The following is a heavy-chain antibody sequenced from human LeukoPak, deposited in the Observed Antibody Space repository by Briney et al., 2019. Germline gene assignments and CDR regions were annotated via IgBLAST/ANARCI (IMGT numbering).Heavy chain of an antibody. V-gene: IGHV4-59*11. CDR3: ATMVQGVHTYFGS. CDR1: GASISSHY. D-gene: IGHD3-10*01. CDR2: IYYRGST. J-gene: IGHJ5*01. Sequence: ASETLSLTCTVSGASISSHYWSWIRQPPGKGLEWIGYIYYRGSTNYNPSLKSRVTISLDTSKNQFSLKLSSVTAADTAVYYCATMVQGVHTYFGSWGQETWSPSPQ.